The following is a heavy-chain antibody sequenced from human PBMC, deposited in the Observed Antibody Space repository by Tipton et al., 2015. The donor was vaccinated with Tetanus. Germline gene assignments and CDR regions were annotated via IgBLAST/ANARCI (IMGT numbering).Heavy chain of an antibody. CDR3: ARGLPREPFYFDY. CDR1: GGSFNRV. D-gene: IGHD1-26*01. J-gene: IGHJ4*02. CDR2: IYQGVNS. Sequence: TLSLTCDVSGGSFNRVRQPPGKGLVWIGHIYQGVNSFINPPLRSRVITSLDTSKRQVSLRLSSVTAADTAVYFCARGLPREPFYFDYWGQGKQVSVSS. V-gene: IGHV4-30-2*01.